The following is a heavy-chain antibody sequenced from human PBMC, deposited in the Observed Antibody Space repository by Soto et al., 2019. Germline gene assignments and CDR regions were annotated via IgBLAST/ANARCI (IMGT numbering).Heavy chain of an antibody. D-gene: IGHD3-10*01. CDR1: GFTFSSYG. V-gene: IGHV3-30*18. CDR2: ISYDGSNK. Sequence: GGSLRLSCAASGFTFSSYGMHWVRQAPGKGLEWVAVISYDGSNKYYADSVKGRFTISRDNSKNTLYLQMNSLRAEDTAVYYCAKDRELLVRGVMIHYYYGMDVWGQGTTVTVS. J-gene: IGHJ6*02. CDR3: AKDRELLVRGVMIHYYYGMDV.